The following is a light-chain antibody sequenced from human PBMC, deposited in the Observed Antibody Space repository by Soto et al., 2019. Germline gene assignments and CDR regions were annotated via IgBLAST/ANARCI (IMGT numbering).Light chain of an antibody. CDR1: SSNIGAGYD. V-gene: IGLV1-40*01. Sequence: QSVLTQPPSVSGAPGQRVTISCTGSSSNIGAGYDVHWYQQLPGTAPKLLISCSNNRPSGVPDRFSGSKSGTSASLAITGLQAEDEADYYCQSYDSSLNVVVFGGGTKLTVL. J-gene: IGLJ2*01. CDR3: QSYDSSLNVVV. CDR2: CSN.